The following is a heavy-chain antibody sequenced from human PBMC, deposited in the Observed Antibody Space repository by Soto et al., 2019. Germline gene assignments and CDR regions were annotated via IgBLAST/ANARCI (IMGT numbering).Heavy chain of an antibody. CDR1: GFTFSDYG. D-gene: IGHD6-19*01. CDR2: ISYDGSDK. V-gene: IGHV3-30*18. J-gene: IGHJ4*02. CDR3: AKSHPITVISLDS. Sequence: QVQLEESGGGVVQPGKSLRLSCSASGFTFSDYGMHWVRQAPGKGLKWVAVISYDGSDKYIADSVRGRFAPSRDNSKNTLYLQMNSLRGEDTAIYYCAKSHPITVISLDSWGQGTLVTVSS.